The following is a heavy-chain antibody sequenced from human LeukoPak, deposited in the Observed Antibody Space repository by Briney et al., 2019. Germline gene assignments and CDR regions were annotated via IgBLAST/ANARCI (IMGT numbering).Heavy chain of an antibody. D-gene: IGHD1-26*01. V-gene: IGHV3-30*18. J-gene: IGHJ6*03. CDR2: VSYDGSNK. CDR1: GFAFSSYG. Sequence: PGGSLRLSCAASGFAFSSYGMHWVRQAPGKGLEWVAVVSYDGSNKYYADSVKGRFTISRDNSKNTLYLQMNSLRAEDTAVYYCAKEWDSTYYNYYMDVWGKGTTVTVSS. CDR3: AKEWDSTYYNYYMDV.